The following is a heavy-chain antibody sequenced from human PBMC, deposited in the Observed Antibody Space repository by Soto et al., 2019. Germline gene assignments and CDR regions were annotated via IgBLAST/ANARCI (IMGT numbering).Heavy chain of an antibody. V-gene: IGHV4-59*01. Sequence: SETLSLTCTVSGCSISSYYWSWIRQPPGKGLEWIGYIYYSGSTNYNPSLKSRVTISVDTSKNQFSLKLSSVTAADTAVYYCARVHDSSGYYYSSWFDPWGQGTLVTVS. D-gene: IGHD3-22*01. CDR1: GCSISSYY. CDR2: IYYSGST. J-gene: IGHJ5*02. CDR3: ARVHDSSGYYYSSWFDP.